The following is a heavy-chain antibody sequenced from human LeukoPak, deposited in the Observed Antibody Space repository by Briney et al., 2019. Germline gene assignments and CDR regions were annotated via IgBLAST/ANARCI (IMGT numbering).Heavy chain of an antibody. Sequence: GGSLRLSCAASGFTFSSYAMSWVRQAPGKGLEWVSAISGSGGSTYYADSVKGRFTISRDNSKNTLYLQMNSLRAEDTAVYYCAKDPSRDMVRGVSNFDYWGQGTLVTVSS. V-gene: IGHV3-23*01. D-gene: IGHD3-10*01. J-gene: IGHJ4*02. CDR2: ISGSGGST. CDR1: GFTFSSYA. CDR3: AKDPSRDMVRGVSNFDY.